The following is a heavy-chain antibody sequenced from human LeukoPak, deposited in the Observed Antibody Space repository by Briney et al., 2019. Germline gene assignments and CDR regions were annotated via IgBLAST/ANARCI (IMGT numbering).Heavy chain of an antibody. Sequence: AGSLRLSCAASRFTFSSYDMNWLRQAQGKGLMGFSYISSSGRTIYSADSVKGRSTISRDNAKNALYLQMNSLRAEDTAVYYCAELRITMVGGVWGKGTTVTISS. J-gene: IGHJ6*04. CDR1: RFTFSSYD. CDR2: ISSSGRTI. V-gene: IGHV3-48*03. CDR3: AELRITMVGGV. D-gene: IGHD3-10*02.